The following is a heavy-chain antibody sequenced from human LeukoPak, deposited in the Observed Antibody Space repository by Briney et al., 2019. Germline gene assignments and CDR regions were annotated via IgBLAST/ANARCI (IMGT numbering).Heavy chain of an antibody. CDR3: GYYYGSGSQYDYYYYYMDV. D-gene: IGHD3-10*01. CDR2: IIPIFVTA. CDR1: GGTFSSYA. Sequence: GASVKVSCKASGGTFSSYAISWVRQAPGQGLEWMGGIIPIFVTANYAQKFQGRVTITTDESTSTAYMELSSLRSEDTAVYYCGYYYGSGSQYDYYYYYMDVWGKGTTVTVSS. V-gene: IGHV1-69*05. J-gene: IGHJ6*03.